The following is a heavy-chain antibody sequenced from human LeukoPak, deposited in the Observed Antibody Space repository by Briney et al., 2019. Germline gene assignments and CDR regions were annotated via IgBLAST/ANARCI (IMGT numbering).Heavy chain of an antibody. CDR1: GYTFIGYN. D-gene: IGHD4-17*01. V-gene: IGHV1-2*02. Sequence: GASVKVSCKASGYTFIGYNMHWVRQAPGQGLDWMGWINPNRGGTNYAQSFQGRVTMTRDTSISTAYMELSRLSSDDPAIYSCALVGEALDYWGQGTLVTVSS. J-gene: IGHJ4*02. CDR3: ALVGEALDY. CDR2: INPNRGGT.